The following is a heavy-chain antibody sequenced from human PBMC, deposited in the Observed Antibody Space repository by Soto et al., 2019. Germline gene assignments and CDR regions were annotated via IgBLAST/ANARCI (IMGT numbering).Heavy chain of an antibody. V-gene: IGHV3-7*04. CDR3: ARDADRTPGIY. J-gene: IGHJ4*02. Sequence: EVQLVESGGGLVQPGGSLRLSCAASGFTFSGYWMSWVRQAPGKGLEWVANIKHDGSERYYVDSVEGRFTISKDNAKNSLYLQMNSLRAEDTAVYYCARDADRTPGIYWGQGTLVTVSS. CDR1: GFTFSGYW. D-gene: IGHD6-13*01. CDR2: IKHDGSER.